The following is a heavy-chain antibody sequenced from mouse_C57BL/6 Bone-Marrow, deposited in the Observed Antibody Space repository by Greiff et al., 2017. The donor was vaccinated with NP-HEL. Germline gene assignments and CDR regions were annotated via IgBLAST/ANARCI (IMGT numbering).Heavy chain of an antibody. D-gene: IGHD1-1*01. CDR2: IHPNSGST. CDR1: GYTFTSYW. CDR3: ARRGSNYYGSSYYFDY. J-gene: IGHJ2*01. Sequence: QVQLQQPGAELVKPGASVKLSCKASGYTFTSYWMHWVKQRPGQGLEWIGMIHPNSGSTNSNEKFKSKATLTVDKSSSTAYMQLSSLTSEDSAVYYCARRGSNYYGSSYYFDYWGQGTTLTVSS. V-gene: IGHV1-64*01.